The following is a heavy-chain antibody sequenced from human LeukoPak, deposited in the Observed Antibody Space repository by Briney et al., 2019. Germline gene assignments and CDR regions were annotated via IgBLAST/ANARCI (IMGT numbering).Heavy chain of an antibody. CDR1: GGTFSSYT. D-gene: IGHD6-13*01. V-gene: IGHV1-69*02. Sequence: SVKVSCKASGGTFSSYTISWVRQAPGQGLEWMGRIIPILGIANYAQKFQGRVTITADKSTSTAYMELSSLRSEDTAVYYCARGIAAAGTNPFDYWGQGTLVTVSS. CDR2: IIPILGIA. J-gene: IGHJ4*02. CDR3: ARGIAAAGTNPFDY.